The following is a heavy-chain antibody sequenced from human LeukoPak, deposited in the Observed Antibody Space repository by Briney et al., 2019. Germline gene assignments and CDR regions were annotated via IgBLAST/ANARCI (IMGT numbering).Heavy chain of an antibody. CDR3: AARPYCTTATCPKTNWFDP. CDR1: GFTFSGSA. J-gene: IGHJ5*02. Sequence: PGGSLRLSCAASGFTFSGSAMHWVRQAPGKGLEWVSYISSSSSTIYYADSVKGRFTISRDNSKNTLYLQMSSLRADDTAVYYCAARPYCTTATCPKTNWFDPWGQGTLVTVSS. CDR2: ISSSSSTI. V-gene: IGHV3-48*01. D-gene: IGHD2-8*01.